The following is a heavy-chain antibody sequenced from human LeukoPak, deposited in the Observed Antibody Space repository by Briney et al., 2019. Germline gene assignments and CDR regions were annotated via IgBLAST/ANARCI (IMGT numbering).Heavy chain of an antibody. V-gene: IGHV3-7*05. D-gene: IGHD1-26*01. Sequence: GGSLRLSCAASGFSFSGHWMNWVRQPPGKGLEWVANIKADGSEEYYVDSVKGRFTISRDDAKRTVDPQMDNLRAEDTAIYYCAYRNNFEYWGQGALVTVSS. CDR3: AYRNNFEY. J-gene: IGHJ4*02. CDR2: IKADGSEE. CDR1: GFSFSGHW.